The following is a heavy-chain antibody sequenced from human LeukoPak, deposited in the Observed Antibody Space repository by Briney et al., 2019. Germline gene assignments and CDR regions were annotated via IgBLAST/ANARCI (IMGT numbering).Heavy chain of an antibody. CDR3: VKDGGAPGTTERGLDH. V-gene: IGHV3-9*01. D-gene: IGHD1-7*01. CDR1: GFTFDDHA. CDR2: ISWNRGTM. Sequence: GRSLRLSCAAAGFTFDDHAMHWVRQAPGKGLGWVAGISWNRGTMAYADSVKGRFTIYRDNAKNSLSLQMSSLRPEDTAFYYCVKDGGAPGTTERGLDHWGQGVLVTVSS. J-gene: IGHJ4*02.